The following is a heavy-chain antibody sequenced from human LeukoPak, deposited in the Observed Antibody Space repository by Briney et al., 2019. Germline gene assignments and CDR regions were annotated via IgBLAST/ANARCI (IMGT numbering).Heavy chain of an antibody. Sequence: GGSLRLSCAASGFTFSSYAMSWVRQAPGKGLEWVSAISGSGGSTYYADSVKGRFTISRDNSKNTLYLQMNSLRAEDTAVYYCAKARHPDYSIAVAALTTNFDYWGQGTPVTVSS. CDR2: ISGSGGST. CDR3: AKARHPDYSIAVAALTTNFDY. CDR1: GFTFSSYA. V-gene: IGHV3-23*01. J-gene: IGHJ4*02. D-gene: IGHD6-19*01.